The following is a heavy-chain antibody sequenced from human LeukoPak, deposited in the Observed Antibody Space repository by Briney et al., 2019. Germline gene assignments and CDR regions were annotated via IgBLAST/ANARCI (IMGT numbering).Heavy chain of an antibody. V-gene: IGHV3-53*01. J-gene: IGHJ6*02. CDR2: IYSGGST. CDR1: GFTVSSNY. Sequence: GGSLRLSCAASGFTVSSNYMSWVRQAPGKGLEWVSVIYSGGSTYYADSVQGRFTISRDNSKNTLYLQMNSLRAEATAVYYCARVADARRGYYYGMDVWGQGTTVSVSS. D-gene: IGHD2-2*01. CDR3: ARVADARRGYYYGMDV.